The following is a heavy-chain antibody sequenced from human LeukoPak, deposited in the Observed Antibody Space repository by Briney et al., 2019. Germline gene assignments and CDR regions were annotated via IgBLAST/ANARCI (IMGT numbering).Heavy chain of an antibody. CDR3: ATEIDYGDYVHNFDY. D-gene: IGHD4-17*01. CDR2: ISYDGSIK. V-gene: IGHV3-30*03. Sequence: GRSLRLSCAASGFTFSSYGMHWVRQAPGKGLEWVAVISYDGSIKYYADSLKGRFTISRDNSKNTLSLQMNSLRAVDTAVYYCATEIDYGDYVHNFDYWGQGTLVTVSS. J-gene: IGHJ4*02. CDR1: GFTFSSYG.